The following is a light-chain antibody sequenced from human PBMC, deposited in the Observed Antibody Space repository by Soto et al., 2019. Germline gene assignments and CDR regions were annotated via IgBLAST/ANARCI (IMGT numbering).Light chain of an antibody. CDR3: QHYNSYSEA. Sequence: DIQMTQSPSTLSASVGERVTITCRASQTINTWLAWYQHKPGKAPKLLIYDASTLQTGVPSRFSGYSSGTEFTLTISSLQPDDFATYYCQHYNSYSEAFGQGTKVDIK. CDR2: DAS. J-gene: IGKJ1*01. V-gene: IGKV1-5*01. CDR1: QTINTW.